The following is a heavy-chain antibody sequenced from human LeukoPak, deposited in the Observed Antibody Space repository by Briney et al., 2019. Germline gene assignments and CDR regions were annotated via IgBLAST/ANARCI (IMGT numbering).Heavy chain of an antibody. CDR2: IYYSGST. CDR1: GGSISSYY. CDR3: ASRYCSGGSCFFDY. J-gene: IGHJ4*02. D-gene: IGHD2-15*01. Sequence: SETLSLTCTVSGGSISSYYWSWIRQPPGKGLDWMVYIYYSGSTNYNPSLKSRVTISVDTSKNQFSLKLSSVTAADTAVYYCASRYCSGGSCFFDYWGQGTLVTVSS. V-gene: IGHV4-59*01.